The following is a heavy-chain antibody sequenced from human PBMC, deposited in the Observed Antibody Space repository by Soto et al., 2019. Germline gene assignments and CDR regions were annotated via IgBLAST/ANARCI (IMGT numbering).Heavy chain of an antibody. V-gene: IGHV3-23*01. D-gene: IGHD1-26*01. Sequence: EVQLLESGGGLVQPGGSLRLSCAASGFTFSNYAMNWVRQAPGKGLEWVSVSSGSGDSTYYADSVKGRFTISRDNAKNTLYLQMNSLRAEDTAISYCARRGSGSYYDYWGQGTLVTVSS. CDR3: ARRGSGSYYDY. J-gene: IGHJ4*02. CDR1: GFTFSNYA. CDR2: SSGSGDST.